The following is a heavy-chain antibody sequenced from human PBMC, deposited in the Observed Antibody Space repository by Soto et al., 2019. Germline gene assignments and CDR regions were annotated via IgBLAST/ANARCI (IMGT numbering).Heavy chain of an antibody. Sequence: PGGSLRLSCAASGLTFSNAWMNWVRQAPGKGLEWVGRIKSKTDGGTTDYAAPVKGRFTISRDDSKNTLYLQMNSLKTEDTAVYYCTTAFDYYYGMDVWGQGTTVTVSS. CDR3: TTAFDYYYGMDV. V-gene: IGHV3-15*07. CDR1: GLTFSNAW. J-gene: IGHJ6*02. CDR2: IKSKTDGGTT.